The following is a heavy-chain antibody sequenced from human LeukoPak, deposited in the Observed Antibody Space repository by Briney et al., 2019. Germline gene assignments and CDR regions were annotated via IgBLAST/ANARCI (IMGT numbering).Heavy chain of an antibody. CDR2: IYYSGST. D-gene: IGHD6-19*01. Sequence: PSETLSLTCTVFGGSISSGDYYWSWIRQPPGKGLXWIGYIYYSGSTYYNPSLKSRVTISVDTSKNQFSLKLSSVTAADTAVYYCARGSVRLVHDYWGQGTLVTVSS. CDR1: GGSISSGDYY. CDR3: ARGSVRLVHDY. J-gene: IGHJ4*02. V-gene: IGHV4-30-4*01.